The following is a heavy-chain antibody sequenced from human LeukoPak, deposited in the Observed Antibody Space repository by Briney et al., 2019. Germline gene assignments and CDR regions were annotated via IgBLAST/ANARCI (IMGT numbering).Heavy chain of an antibody. Sequence: KPSETLSLTCAVYGGSFSGYYWSWIRQPPGKGLEWIGEINHSGSTNYNPSLKSRLTISVDTSKNQFSLKLSSVTAADTAVYYCARKYSGYGGMVDYWGQGTLVTVCS. CDR3: ARKYSGYGGMVDY. D-gene: IGHD5-12*01. J-gene: IGHJ4*02. CDR2: INHSGST. CDR1: GGSFSGYY. V-gene: IGHV4-34*01.